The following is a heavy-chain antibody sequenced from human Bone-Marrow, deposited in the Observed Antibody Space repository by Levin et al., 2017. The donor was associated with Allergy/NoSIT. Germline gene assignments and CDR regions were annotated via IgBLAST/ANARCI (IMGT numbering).Heavy chain of an antibody. CDR3: ARAGGSGPIGHYYGLDV. D-gene: IGHD3-10*01. J-gene: IGHJ6*02. CDR2: INPKLGTT. V-gene: IGHV1-8*01. CDR1: GYSFTNYE. Sequence: PGESLKISCKASGYSFTNYEINWVRQVPGQGPEWLGWINPKLGTTGYAQNLQVRVSMTSNISINTAYLELSSLRFDDTALYYCARAGGSGPIGHYYGLDVWGQGTTVAVSS.